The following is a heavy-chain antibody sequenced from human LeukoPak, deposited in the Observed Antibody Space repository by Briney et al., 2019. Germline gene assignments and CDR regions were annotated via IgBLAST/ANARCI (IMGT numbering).Heavy chain of an antibody. J-gene: IGHJ4*02. Sequence: GGSLRLSCAASGFIFSSYWMSWVRQAPGKGLEWVANIKQDGSEKYYVDSVKGRFTISRDNAKNSLYLQMNSLRAEDTAVYYCARDGDSGSYYFDYRGQGTLVTVSS. CDR2: IKQDGSEK. V-gene: IGHV3-7*01. D-gene: IGHD1-26*01. CDR3: ARDGDSGSYYFDY. CDR1: GFIFSSYW.